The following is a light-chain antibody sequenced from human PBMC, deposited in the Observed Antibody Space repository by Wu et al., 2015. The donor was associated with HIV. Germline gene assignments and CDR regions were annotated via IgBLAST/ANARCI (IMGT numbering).Light chain of an antibody. CDR3: QQYNTWPPWT. Sequence: EIVMTQSPATLSVSPGERATLSCRASQSVSSNLAWYQQKPGQAPRLLIYGASTRATGIPGRFSGSGSGTEFTLTISSVQSEDFAVYYCQQYNTWPPWTFGQGTKVEMK. CDR1: QSVSSN. CDR2: GAS. V-gene: IGKV3-15*01. J-gene: IGKJ1*01.